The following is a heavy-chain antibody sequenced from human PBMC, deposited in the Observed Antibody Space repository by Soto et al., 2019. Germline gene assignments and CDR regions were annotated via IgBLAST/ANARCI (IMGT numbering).Heavy chain of an antibody. V-gene: IGHV3-30-3*01. CDR3: ARVGASGSYYNGFDY. CDR1: GFTFSSYA. CDR2: ISYDGSNK. J-gene: IGHJ4*02. Sequence: PGESLRLSCAASGFTFSSYAMHWVRQAPGKGLEWVAVISYDGSNKYYADSVKGRFTISRDNSKNTLYLQMNSLRAEDTAVYYCARVGASGSYYNGFDYWGQGTLVTVSS. D-gene: IGHD3-10*01.